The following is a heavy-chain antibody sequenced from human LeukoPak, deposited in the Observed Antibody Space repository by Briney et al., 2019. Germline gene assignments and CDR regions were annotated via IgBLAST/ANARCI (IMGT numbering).Heavy chain of an antibody. Sequence: ASVKVSCKASGYTFTSYYMHWVRQAPGQGLEWMGIISPNGGSTSYAQKFQGRVSMTRDTSTSTVYMELSSLRSEDTAVYYCARGLGSGSYYGSWGQGTLVTVSS. J-gene: IGHJ5*02. CDR1: GYTFTSYY. V-gene: IGHV1-46*01. CDR2: ISPNGGST. CDR3: ARGLGSGSYYGS. D-gene: IGHD3-10*01.